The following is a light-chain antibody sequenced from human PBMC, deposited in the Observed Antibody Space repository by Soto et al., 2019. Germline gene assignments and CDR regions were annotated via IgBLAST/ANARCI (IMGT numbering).Light chain of an antibody. CDR1: QNLHSF. V-gene: IGKV3-11*01. CDR3: QQRTRWPMT. Sequence: EIVLTQSPATLSVSPGERVTLSCRASQNLHSFLNWYQQRPGQAPRPLIYDGSKRAAGVPDRISGDGFGTDYTLTISSLEPEDFAVYYCQQRTRWPMTFGQGTRLEI. J-gene: IGKJ5*01. CDR2: DGS.